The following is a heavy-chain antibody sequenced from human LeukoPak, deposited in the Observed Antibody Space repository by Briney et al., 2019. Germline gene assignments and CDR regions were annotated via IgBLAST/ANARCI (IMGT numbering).Heavy chain of an antibody. CDR3: ARGWTDDTGY. V-gene: IGHV1-2*02. CDR2: INPKSGGT. Sequence: ASVKVSCKAFGYTFTGYYMHWVRQAPGQGLEWMGWINPKSGGTNYAQEFQGRVTMTRDASIGTAYMELRSLTSDDTAVYYCARGWTDDTGYWGQGTLVTVSS. J-gene: IGHJ4*02. CDR1: GYTFTGYY. D-gene: IGHD1-1*01.